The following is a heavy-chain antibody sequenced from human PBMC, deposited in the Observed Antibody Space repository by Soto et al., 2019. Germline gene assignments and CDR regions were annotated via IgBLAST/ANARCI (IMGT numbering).Heavy chain of an antibody. CDR1: GFTFSRDW. V-gene: IGHV3-74*01. CDR3: ARVLGNSLLDS. Sequence: GGSLRLSCAASGFTFSRDWMHWVRQAPGKGLVWVSHLNRDGSSTSYADSVNGRFTISRDNARNTLFLQMNSLSAEGTAVYYCARVLGNSLLDSWGQGTLVTVSS. CDR2: LNRDGSST. J-gene: IGHJ4*02. D-gene: IGHD3-10*01.